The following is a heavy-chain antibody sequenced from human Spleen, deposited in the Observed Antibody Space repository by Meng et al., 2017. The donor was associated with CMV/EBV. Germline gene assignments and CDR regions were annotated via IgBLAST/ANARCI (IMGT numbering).Heavy chain of an antibody. V-gene: IGHV1-2*02. J-gene: IGHJ4*02. CDR1: GYTFIGCY. D-gene: IGHD5-24*01. CDR2: INPNGGAT. CDR3: ARVIRDADGLDY. Sequence: ASVKVSCKASGYTFIGCYVHWVRQAPGQGLGWMGWINPNGGATNYAQKFQGRVTMTRDTSINTAYLELDSLRSDDTAVYYCARVIRDADGLDYWGQGTLVTVSS.